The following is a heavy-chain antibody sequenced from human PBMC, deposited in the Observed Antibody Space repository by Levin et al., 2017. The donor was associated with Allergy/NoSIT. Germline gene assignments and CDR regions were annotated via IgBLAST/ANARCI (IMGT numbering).Heavy chain of an antibody. CDR3: AKDVCGSGWYPLGNAAFEV. D-gene: IGHD6-19*01. J-gene: IGHJ3*01. CDR2: ISSDGRKK. CDR1: GFTFSSYG. V-gene: IGHV3-30*18. Sequence: PAGGSLRLSCAASGFTFSSYGMHWVRQAPGKGLEWVAVISSDGRKKFYADSVKGRFTISRDNSKNTPDLQMTSLRAEDTAVYYCAKDVCGSGWYPLGNAAFEVWGQGTKVSVSS.